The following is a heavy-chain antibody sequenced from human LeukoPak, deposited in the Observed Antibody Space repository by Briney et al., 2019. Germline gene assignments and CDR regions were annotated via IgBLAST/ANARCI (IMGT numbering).Heavy chain of an antibody. V-gene: IGHV1-2*02. D-gene: IGHD5-18*01. CDR2: INPNSGGT. J-gene: IGHJ6*03. CDR3: ARVGGYPPYYYYMDV. CDR1: GYTFTGYY. Sequence: GASVKVSCKASGYTFTGYYMHWVRQAPGQGLEWMGWINPNSGGTNYAQKFQGRVTMTRDTSISTAYMELSRLRSDDTAVYYCARVGGYPPYYYYMDVWGQGTLVTVSS.